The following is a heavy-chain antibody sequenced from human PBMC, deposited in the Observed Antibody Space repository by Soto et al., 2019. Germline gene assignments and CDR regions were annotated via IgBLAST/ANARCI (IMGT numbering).Heavy chain of an antibody. CDR3: ATAMGGGGPAGFDY. D-gene: IGHD3-16*01. Sequence: ASVKVSCKVSGYTLTELSMHWVRQAPGKGLEWMGGFDPEDGETIYAQKFQGRVTMTEDTSTDTAYMELSSLRSEDTAVYYCATAMGGGGPAGFDYWGQGTLVTVSS. J-gene: IGHJ4*02. V-gene: IGHV1-24*01. CDR1: GYTLTELS. CDR2: FDPEDGET.